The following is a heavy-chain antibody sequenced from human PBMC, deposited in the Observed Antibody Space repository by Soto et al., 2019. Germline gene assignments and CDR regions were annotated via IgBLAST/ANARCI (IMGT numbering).Heavy chain of an antibody. D-gene: IGHD1-1*01. V-gene: IGHV1-69*13. CDR3: ARDTLYINDAGYSEMDV. Sequence: SVKVSCKASGGTFSSYAISWVRQAPGQGLEWMGGIIPIFGTANYAQKFQGRVTITADESTSTAYMELSSLRSEDTAVYYCARDTLYINDAGYSEMDVLGLGAAVTISS. CDR1: GGTFSSYA. J-gene: IGHJ6*02. CDR2: IIPIFGTA.